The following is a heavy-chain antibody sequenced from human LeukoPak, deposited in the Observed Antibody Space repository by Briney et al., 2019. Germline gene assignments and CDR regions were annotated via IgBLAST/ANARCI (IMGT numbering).Heavy chain of an antibody. J-gene: IGHJ3*02. D-gene: IGHD3-10*01. Sequence: TSETLSLTCTVSGGSISSGDYYWSWIRQPPGKGLEWIGYIYYSGSTYYNPSLKSRVTISVDTSKNQFSLKLSSVTAADTAVYYCARDGITMVRGVKYDAFDIWGQGTMVTVSS. CDR2: IYYSGST. V-gene: IGHV4-30-4*01. CDR3: ARDGITMVRGVKYDAFDI. CDR1: GGSISSGDYY.